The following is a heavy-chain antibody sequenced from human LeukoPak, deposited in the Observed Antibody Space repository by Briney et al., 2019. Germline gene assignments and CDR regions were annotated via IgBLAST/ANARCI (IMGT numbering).Heavy chain of an antibody. V-gene: IGHV4-59*01. J-gene: IGHJ6*02. CDR2: IYYSGNT. CDR3: ARGHNFWSGFGLDV. CDR1: GGSFSSFY. Sequence: SETLSLTCSVSGGSFSSFYWSWLRQPPGKEPEWIGYIYYSGNTNYNPNLKSRVTISVDTSKNQFSLKLSSVTAADTAVYYCARGHNFWSGFGLDVWGQGTTVTVSS. D-gene: IGHD3-3*01.